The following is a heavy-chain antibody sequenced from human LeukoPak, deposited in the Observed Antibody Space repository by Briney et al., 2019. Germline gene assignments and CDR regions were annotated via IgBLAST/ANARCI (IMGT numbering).Heavy chain of an antibody. V-gene: IGHV3-23*01. J-gene: IGHJ4*02. CDR1: GFTFSSYA. Sequence: GASLRLSCAASGFTFSSYAMSWVRQAPGKGLEWVSAISGSGGSTYYADSVKGRFTISRDNSKNTLYLQMNSLRAEDTAVYYCAKRHCSSASCYTSTFDYWGQGTLVTVSS. CDR2: ISGSGGST. D-gene: IGHD2-2*02. CDR3: AKRHCSSASCYTSTFDY.